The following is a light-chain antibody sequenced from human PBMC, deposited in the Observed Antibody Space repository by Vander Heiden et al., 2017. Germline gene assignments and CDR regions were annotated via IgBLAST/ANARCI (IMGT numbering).Light chain of an antibody. V-gene: IGKV1-5*03. CDR1: QSISSW. CDR2: KAS. CDR3: QEYNSYPYT. J-gene: IGKJ2*01. Sequence: DIQMTQSPSTLSASVGDRVTITCRASQSISSWLAWYQQKPGKAPKLLIYKASSLESGVPSRFSGSGSGTEFTLTISSLQPDDFATYYCQEYNSYPYTFGQGTKLEIK.